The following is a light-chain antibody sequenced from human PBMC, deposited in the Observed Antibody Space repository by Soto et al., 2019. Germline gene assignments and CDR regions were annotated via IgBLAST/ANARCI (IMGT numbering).Light chain of an antibody. CDR3: SSYSRSTAYV. CDR1: SSDVGGYKY. J-gene: IGLJ1*01. CDR2: EVS. Sequence: QSVLTQPASVSGSPGQSITISCTGTSSDVGGYKYVSWHQLHPGKAPKLIIYEVSNRPSGVSNRFSGSKSGNTASLTISGRQAEDEADYYCSSYSRSTAYVFGTGTKLTVL. V-gene: IGLV2-14*01.